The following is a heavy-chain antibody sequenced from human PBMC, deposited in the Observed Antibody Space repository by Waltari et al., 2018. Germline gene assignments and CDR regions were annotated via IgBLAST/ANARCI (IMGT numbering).Heavy chain of an antibody. CDR3: ARDLHELTYYDYIWGSQFDY. CDR2: IYYSGST. Sequence: QLQLQESGPGLVKPSETLSLTCTVSGGSISSSSYYWGWIRQPPGKGLEWIGSIYYSGSTYYNPSLKSRVTISVDTSKNQFSLKLSSVTAADTAVYYCARDLHELTYYDYIWGSQFDYWGQGTLVTVSS. J-gene: IGHJ4*02. V-gene: IGHV4-39*07. D-gene: IGHD3-16*01. CDR1: GGSISSSSYY.